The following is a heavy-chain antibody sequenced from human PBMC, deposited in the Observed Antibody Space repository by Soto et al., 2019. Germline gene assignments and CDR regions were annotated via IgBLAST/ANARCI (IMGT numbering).Heavy chain of an antibody. D-gene: IGHD5-12*01. Sequence: PSETLSLTCTVSGVSISGYYWSWIRQPPGKGLEWIGYIYYSGNTNYNSSLESRVTISVDMSKNQFSLNLSSVTAADTAVYYCAREAPSGYDSGNQIDYWGQGTLVTVSS. J-gene: IGHJ4*02. CDR3: AREAPSGYDSGNQIDY. CDR2: IYYSGNT. V-gene: IGHV4-59*12. CDR1: GVSISGYY.